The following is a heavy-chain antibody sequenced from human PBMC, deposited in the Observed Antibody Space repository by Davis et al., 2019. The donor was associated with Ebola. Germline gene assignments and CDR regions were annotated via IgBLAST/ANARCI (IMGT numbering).Heavy chain of an antibody. V-gene: IGHV5-10-1*01. CDR2: IDVSDSDI. D-gene: IGHD4-17*01. J-gene: IGHJ1*01. CDR1: GYSFDKYW. CDR3: GRSDDHDDYGVDA. Sequence: GEYLKISCQGAGYSFDKYWITWVRQMPGKGLEWMGRIDVSDSDIDYSPSFRGRVTISADKSVSTAFLQWNALEASDSAMYYCGRSDDHDDYGVDAWGQGTLVTVSS.